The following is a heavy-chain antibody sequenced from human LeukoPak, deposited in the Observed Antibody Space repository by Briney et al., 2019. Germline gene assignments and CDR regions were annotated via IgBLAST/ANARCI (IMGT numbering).Heavy chain of an antibody. Sequence: GGSLRLSCAASGFTISSYWMHWVRQAPGKGLEWVSRINRDGSSRSYADSVKGRFTISRDNSKNTLYLQMNSLRADDTAVYYCANEVPGVDYWGQGTLVTVSS. J-gene: IGHJ4*02. CDR1: GFTISSYW. V-gene: IGHV3-74*01. D-gene: IGHD4/OR15-4a*01. CDR2: INRDGSSR. CDR3: ANEVPGVDY.